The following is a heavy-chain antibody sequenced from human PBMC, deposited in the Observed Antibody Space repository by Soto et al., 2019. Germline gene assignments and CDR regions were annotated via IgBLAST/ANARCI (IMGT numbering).Heavy chain of an antibody. CDR1: GGSFSGYY. CDR2: INHSGST. D-gene: IGHD3-3*01. CDR3: ARRTYYDFWSGSLNFDY. Sequence: SETLSLTCAVYGGSFSGYYWSWIRQPPGKGLEWIGEINHSGSTNYNPSLKNRVTISVDTSKNQFSLKLSSVTAADTAVYYCARRTYYDFWSGSLNFDYWGQGTLVTVSS. V-gene: IGHV4-34*01. J-gene: IGHJ4*02.